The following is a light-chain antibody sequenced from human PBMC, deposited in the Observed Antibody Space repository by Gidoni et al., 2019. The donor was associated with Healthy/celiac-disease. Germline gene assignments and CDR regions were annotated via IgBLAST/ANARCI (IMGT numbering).Light chain of an antibody. CDR2: DVS. CDR3: SSYTSSSTYV. CDR1: SSDVGGYNY. J-gene: IGLJ1*01. V-gene: IGLV2-14*03. Sequence: QSALTQPASVSGSPGQSITISCTGTSSDVGGYNYVSWYQQQPGKAPNLMIYDVSNRPSGVSNRFSGAKSGNTASLTISGLQAEDEADYYGSSYTSSSTYVFGTGTKVTVL.